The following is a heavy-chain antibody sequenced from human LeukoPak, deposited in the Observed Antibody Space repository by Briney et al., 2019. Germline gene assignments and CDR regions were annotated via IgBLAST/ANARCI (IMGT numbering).Heavy chain of an antibody. CDR1: GGTFSSYA. CDR2: IIPIFGTA. J-gene: IGHJ4*02. Sequence: ASVKVSCKASGGTFSSYAISWVRQAPGQGLEWMGGIIPIFGTANYAQKFQGRVTITTDESTRTAYMELSSLRSEDTAVYYCARDPLAEAGPTLIFDYWGQGTLVTVSS. D-gene: IGHD6-13*01. CDR3: ARDPLAEAGPTLIFDY. V-gene: IGHV1-69*05.